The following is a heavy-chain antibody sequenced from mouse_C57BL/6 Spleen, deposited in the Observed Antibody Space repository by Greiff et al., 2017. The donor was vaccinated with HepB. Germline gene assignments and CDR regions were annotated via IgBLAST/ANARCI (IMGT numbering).Heavy chain of an antibody. J-gene: IGHJ4*01. D-gene: IGHD1-1*01. CDR3: ARQGVYYYGSPYAMDY. CDR1: GFTFSSYG. Sequence: EVMLVESGGDLVKPGGSLKLSCAASGFTFSSYGMSWVRQTPDKRLEWVATISSGGSYTYYPDSVKGRFTISRDNAKNTLYLQMSSLKSEDTAMYYCARQGVYYYGSPYAMDYWGQGTSVTVSS. CDR2: ISSGGSYT. V-gene: IGHV5-6*01.